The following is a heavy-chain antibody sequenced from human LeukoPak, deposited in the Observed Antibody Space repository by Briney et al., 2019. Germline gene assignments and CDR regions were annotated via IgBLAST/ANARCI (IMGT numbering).Heavy chain of an antibody. Sequence: SETLSLTCTVSGGSISSYYWSWIRQPPGKGLEWIGYIYYSGSTNYNPSLKSRVTISVDTSKNQFSLKLSSVTAADTAVYYCARSSGYDSPYYFDYWDQGTLVTVSS. CDR2: IYYSGST. D-gene: IGHD5-12*01. V-gene: IGHV4-59*08. CDR1: GGSISSYY. J-gene: IGHJ4*02. CDR3: ARSSGYDSPYYFDY.